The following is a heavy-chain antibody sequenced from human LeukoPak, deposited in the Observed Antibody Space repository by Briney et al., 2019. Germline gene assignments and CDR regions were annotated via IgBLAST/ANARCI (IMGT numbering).Heavy chain of an antibody. CDR1: GFTFSSYS. CDR3: AKVLHKRNYDSSDYYGY. V-gene: IGHV3-48*01. D-gene: IGHD3-22*01. CDR2: ISSGSSTI. J-gene: IGHJ4*02. Sequence: GGSLRLSCAASGFTFSSYSMNWVRQAPGKGLEWISYISSGSSTIYYADSVKGRFTISRDNAKNSLYLQMNSLRAEDTAVYYCAKVLHKRNYDSSDYYGYWGQGTLVTVSS.